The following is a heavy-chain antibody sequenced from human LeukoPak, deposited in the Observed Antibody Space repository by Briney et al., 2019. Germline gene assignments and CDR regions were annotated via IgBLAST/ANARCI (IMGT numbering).Heavy chain of an antibody. CDR1: GFTFSDYY. Sequence: GGSLRLSCAASGFTFSDYYVSWIRQAPGKGLEWVSYISSRGSTIYYADSVKGRFTISRDNAKNPLYLQMNSLRAEDTAVYYCANIVSSGWKFDDWGQGTLVTVSS. D-gene: IGHD6-19*01. V-gene: IGHV3-11*01. CDR3: ANIVSSGWKFDD. J-gene: IGHJ4*02. CDR2: ISSRGSTI.